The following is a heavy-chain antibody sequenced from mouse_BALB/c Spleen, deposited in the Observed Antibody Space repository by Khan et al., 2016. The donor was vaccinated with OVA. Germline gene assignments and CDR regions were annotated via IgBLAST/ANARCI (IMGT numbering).Heavy chain of an antibody. D-gene: IGHD2-12*01. J-gene: IGHJ4*01. CDR1: GYTFTTAG. V-gene: IGHV9-4*02. CDR2: INTNYGVP. CDR3: ARVGAAYYRSDGGAMEY. Sequence: QVQLQQSGPELKKPGETVRISCKASGYTFTTAGMQWVQKMPGKGLKWIGWINTNYGVPNYAEDFKGRFAFSLETSASTAYLQITNLKNEDTATYFCARVGAAYYRSDGGAMEYWGQGTSVTVSS.